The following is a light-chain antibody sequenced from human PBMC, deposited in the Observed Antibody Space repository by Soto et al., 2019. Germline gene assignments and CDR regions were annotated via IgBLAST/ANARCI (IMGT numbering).Light chain of an antibody. V-gene: IGKV1-6*01. CDR1: QGIRND. J-gene: IGKJ5*01. Sequence: AIQMTQSPSSLSASVGDRVTITCRASQGIRNDLGWYQQKPGKAPKLLIYAASSLQSGVPSRFSGSGYGTDFPLTISSLPPEYFATYYCLQDYNYFGFGQGTRLDIK. CDR3: LQDYNYFG. CDR2: AAS.